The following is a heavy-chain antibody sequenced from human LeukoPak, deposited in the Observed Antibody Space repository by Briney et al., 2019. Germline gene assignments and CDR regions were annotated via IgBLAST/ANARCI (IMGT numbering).Heavy chain of an antibody. CDR3: ARGGIVVVPAAIREGAFDI. CDR1: GGSISSYY. CDR2: IYYSGST. Sequence: NPSETLSLTCTVSGGSISSYYWSWIRQPPGKGLEWIGYIYYSGSTNYNPSLKSRVTISVDTSKNQFSLKLSSVTAADTAVYYCARGGIVVVPAAIREGAFDIWGQGTMVTVSS. D-gene: IGHD2-2*02. V-gene: IGHV4-59*12. J-gene: IGHJ3*02.